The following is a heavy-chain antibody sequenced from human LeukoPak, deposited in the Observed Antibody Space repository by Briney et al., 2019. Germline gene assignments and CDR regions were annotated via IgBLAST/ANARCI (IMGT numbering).Heavy chain of an antibody. CDR2: INSDGSST. D-gene: IGHD5-18*01. V-gene: IGHV3-74*01. CDR3: ARAQYIYYMDV. Sequence: GGCLRLSCAASGFTFSSYWMHWVRQAAGKGLVWVSRINSDGSSTSYADSVKGRFTISRDNAANTLYLQMNSLRAEDTAVYYCARAQYIYYMDVWGKGTTVTVSS. CDR1: GFTFSSYW. J-gene: IGHJ6*03.